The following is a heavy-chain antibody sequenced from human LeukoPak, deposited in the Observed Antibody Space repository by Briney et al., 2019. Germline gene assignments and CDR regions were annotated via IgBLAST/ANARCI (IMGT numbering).Heavy chain of an antibody. J-gene: IGHJ4*02. CDR1: GFTFSSYE. Sequence: GGSLRLSCAASGFTFSSYEMNWVRQAPGKGLEWVSYISSSGSTIYYADSVKGRFTISRDNSRNTLYLQMGSLRAEDMAVYYCARAATVLLWFGELLSLDYWGQGTLVTVSS. V-gene: IGHV3-48*03. D-gene: IGHD3-10*01. CDR2: ISSSGSTI. CDR3: ARAATVLLWFGELLSLDY.